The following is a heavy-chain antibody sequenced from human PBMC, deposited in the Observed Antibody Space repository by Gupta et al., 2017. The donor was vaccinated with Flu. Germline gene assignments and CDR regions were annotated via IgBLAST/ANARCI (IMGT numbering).Heavy chain of an antibody. J-gene: IGHJ4*02. CDR2: IGVDGRTT. CDR1: GFSLHSYS. CDR3: ARSWHIEVGDPTRHLDH. D-gene: IGHD2-2*01. V-gene: IGHV3-21*02. Sequence: EERLVESGGGLVKPGESLRLSCVASGFSLHSYSMIWVRQAPGKGLEWLSVIGVDGRTTFYAESLQGRLTISRDYAKNSVYLQINSLRAEDTAVYYCARSWHIEVGDPTRHLDHWGQGSLVTVSA.